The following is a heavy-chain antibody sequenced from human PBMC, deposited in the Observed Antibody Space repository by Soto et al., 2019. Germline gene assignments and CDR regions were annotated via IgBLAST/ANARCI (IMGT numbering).Heavy chain of an antibody. CDR2: INAGNGNT. D-gene: IGHD2-8*01. CDR1: GYTFTNYA. CDR3: ARDPYHVLMVNAPNLYGMDV. Sequence: GASVKVSCKASGYTFTNYAIDWVRQAPGQRLEWMGWINAGNGNTKYSQKYLGRVTITRDTSTSTAYMELRNLRSDDTAVYYCARDPYHVLMVNAPNLYGMDVWGQGTTVTVSS. V-gene: IGHV1-3*01. J-gene: IGHJ6*02.